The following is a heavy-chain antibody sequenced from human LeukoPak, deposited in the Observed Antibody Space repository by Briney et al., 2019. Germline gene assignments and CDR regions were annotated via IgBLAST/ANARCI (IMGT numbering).Heavy chain of an antibody. V-gene: IGHV4-61*02. Sequence: SQTLSLTCTVSGPSISSGSYYWSWLRQPAGKGLEWIGRIYTSGSTNYNPSLKSRVTISVDTSKNQFSLKLSSVTAADTAVYYCAREGAIVVVPAGWFDPWGQGTLVTVSS. D-gene: IGHD2-2*01. CDR3: AREGAIVVVPAGWFDP. J-gene: IGHJ5*02. CDR1: GPSISSGSYY. CDR2: IYTSGST.